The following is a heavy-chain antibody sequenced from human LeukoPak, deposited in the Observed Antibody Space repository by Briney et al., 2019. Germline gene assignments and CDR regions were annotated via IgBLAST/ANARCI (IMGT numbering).Heavy chain of an antibody. CDR2: IYTSGST. Sequence: SETLSLTCTVSGGSISSYYWSWIRQPAGKGLEWIGRIYTSGSTNYNPSLKSRVTMSVDTSKNQFSLKLSSVTAADTAVYYCXXTSYCSGGSCLDYWGQGTLVTVSA. CDR3: XXTSYCSGGSCLDY. J-gene: IGHJ4*02. V-gene: IGHV4-4*07. D-gene: IGHD2-15*01. CDR1: GGSISSYY.